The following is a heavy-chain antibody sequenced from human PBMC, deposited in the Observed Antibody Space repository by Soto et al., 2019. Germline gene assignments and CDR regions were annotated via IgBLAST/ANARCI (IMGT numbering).Heavy chain of an antibody. CDR1: GYTFDRYG. J-gene: IGHJ6*02. CDR2: ISTYNGNT. V-gene: IGHV1-18*01. Sequence: VASVKVSCKASGYTFDRYGISWVRQAPGQGLEWMGWISTYNGNTNYAQKLKGRVTMTTDTFTSTAYMELRSLTSDDTAVYYCAREGYCSSGSCALYSHEYFGIDVWG. D-gene: IGHD2-15*01. CDR3: AREGYCSSGSCALYSHEYFGIDV.